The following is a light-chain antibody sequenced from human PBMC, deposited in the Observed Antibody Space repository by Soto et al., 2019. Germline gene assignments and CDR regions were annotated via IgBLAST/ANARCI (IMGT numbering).Light chain of an antibody. V-gene: IGLV2-14*01. CDR2: DVS. Sequence: QSVLTQPASVYGSPGQSITISCTGTSSDVGGYNYVSWYQQHPGKAPKLMIYDVSNRPSGVSNRFSGSKSGNTASLTISGLQAEDEADYYCSSYTSSSTPGVFGTGTKVT. J-gene: IGLJ1*01. CDR1: SSDVGGYNY. CDR3: SSYTSSSTPGV.